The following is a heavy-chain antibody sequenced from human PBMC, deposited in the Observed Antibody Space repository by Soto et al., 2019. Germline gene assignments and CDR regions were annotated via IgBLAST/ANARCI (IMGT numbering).Heavy chain of an antibody. Sequence: QITLKESGPTLVKPTQTLTLTCTFSGFSLSTSGVGVGWIRQPPGKALEWLALIYWDNDKRYSPSLKNRLTITKETSKNHVVLTITDMDPVDTATYYCAHRYCSGGSCPFDYWGQGTLVTVSS. CDR2: IYWDNDK. CDR3: AHRYCSGGSCPFDY. D-gene: IGHD2-15*01. CDR1: GFSLSTSGVG. J-gene: IGHJ4*02. V-gene: IGHV2-5*02.